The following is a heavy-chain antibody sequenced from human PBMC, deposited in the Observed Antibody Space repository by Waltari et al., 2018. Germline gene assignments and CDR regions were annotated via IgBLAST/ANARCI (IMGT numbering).Heavy chain of an antibody. CDR1: GYSISSGYY. D-gene: IGHD4-4*01. J-gene: IGHJ4*02. Sequence: QVQLQESGPGLVKPSETLSLTCTVSGYSISSGYYWGWIRQPPGKGLEWIGSIYHSGSTYYNPSLKSRVTISVDTSKNQFSLKLSSVTAADTAVYYCARDVTDFDYWGQGTLVTVSS. CDR2: IYHSGST. CDR3: ARDVTDFDY. V-gene: IGHV4-38-2*02.